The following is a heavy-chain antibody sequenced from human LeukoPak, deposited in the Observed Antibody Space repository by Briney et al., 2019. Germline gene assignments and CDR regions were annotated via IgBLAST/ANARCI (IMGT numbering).Heavy chain of an antibody. V-gene: IGHV4-59*12. CDR2: IYYSGST. CDR3: ARDRGFGSGSYYFDY. J-gene: IGHJ4*02. D-gene: IGHD3-10*01. Sequence: SETLSLTCTVSGGSISSYYWSWIRQPPGKGLEWIGYIYYSGSTNYNPSLKSRVTISVDTSKNQFSLKLSSVTAADTAVYYCARDRGFGSGSYYFDYWGQGTLVTVSS. CDR1: GGSISSYY.